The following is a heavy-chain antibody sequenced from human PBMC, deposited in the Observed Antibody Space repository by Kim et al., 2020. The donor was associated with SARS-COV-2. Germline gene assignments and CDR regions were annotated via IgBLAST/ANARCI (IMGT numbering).Heavy chain of an antibody. CDR1: GFTFSPYG. J-gene: IGHJ2*01. CDR3: AGDLGGGKATTWY. Sequence: GGSLRLSCAASGFTFSPYGMNWVRQAPGKGLEWVSLVSSRSDYKYYADSVKGRFTISRDNTKNSLYLQMTDLRAEDTAVYYCAGDLGGGKATTWY. V-gene: IGHV3-21*01. D-gene: IGHD3-16*01. CDR2: VSSRSDYK.